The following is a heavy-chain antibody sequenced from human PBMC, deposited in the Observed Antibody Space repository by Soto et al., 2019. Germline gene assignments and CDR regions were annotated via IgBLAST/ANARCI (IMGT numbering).Heavy chain of an antibody. CDR1: GFTLSDYY. CDR3: ARFSGSYTRDLDY. CDR2: SRTKANSYST. D-gene: IGHD1-26*01. Sequence: EVQLVESGGGLVQPGGSLRLSCAASGFTLSDYYMDWGRQAPGKGLEGVGRSRTKANSYSTEYAASVKGRFTISRGKSKITLYLQRNIRNTEDTSVYYCARFSGSYTRDLDYWCQGTPVTVYS. J-gene: IGHJ4*02. V-gene: IGHV3-72*01.